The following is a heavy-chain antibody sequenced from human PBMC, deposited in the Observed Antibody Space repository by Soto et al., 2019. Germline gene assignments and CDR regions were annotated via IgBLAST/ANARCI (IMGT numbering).Heavy chain of an antibody. CDR3: AKGTRWLQLGKLDN. D-gene: IGHD5-12*01. CDR1: GFTFNSFT. J-gene: IGHJ4*02. Sequence: GGSLRLSCVASGFTFNSFTMGWVRQAPGKGLEWVSGLSGSGDRTYYADSVKGQFTISRDNAKNMVYLQMNNLRAEDTATYFCAKGTRWLQLGKLDNWGQGTLVTVSS. V-gene: IGHV3-23*01. CDR2: LSGSGDRT.